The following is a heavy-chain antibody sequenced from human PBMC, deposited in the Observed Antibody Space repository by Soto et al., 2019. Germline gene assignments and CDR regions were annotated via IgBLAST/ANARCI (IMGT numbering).Heavy chain of an antibody. Sequence: HPGGSLRLSCATSGFTFSSYGMHWVRQAPGKGLEWVAVISYDGRNKYYADSVKGRFTISRDNSKNTLYLQMSSLRPEDTAVYYCVKDGSSGWPYYYGMDVWGQGTTVTVSS. D-gene: IGHD6-19*01. CDR1: GFTFSSYG. CDR3: VKDGSSGWPYYYGMDV. V-gene: IGHV3-30*18. J-gene: IGHJ6*02. CDR2: ISYDGRNK.